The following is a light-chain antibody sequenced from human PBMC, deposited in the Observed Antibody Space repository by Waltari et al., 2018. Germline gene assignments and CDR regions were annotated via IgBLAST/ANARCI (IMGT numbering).Light chain of an antibody. CDR1: QRLSGW. CDR3: LQYIRSPLT. V-gene: IGKV1-5*03. J-gene: IGKJ4*01. Sequence: DIQMTQSPSSLSASVGDTVSITCRASQRLSGWLEWYQQKPGKAPKLLIYKTSNLQSGVSSRFSGSGSGTEFTLTIRSLQPEDFATYYCLQYIRSPLTFGGGTKVEIK. CDR2: KTS.